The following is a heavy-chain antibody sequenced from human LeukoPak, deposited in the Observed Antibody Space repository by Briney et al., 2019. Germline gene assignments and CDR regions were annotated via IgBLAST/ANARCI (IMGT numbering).Heavy chain of an antibody. Sequence: ASETLSLTCTVSGGSISGYYWSWIRQPPGKGLEGIGYIYYSGSTNYNPSLKSRVTISVDTSKNQFSLKLSSVTAADTAVYYCARSRIAAAGFYYYYGMGVWGQGTTVTVSS. CDR1: GGSISGYY. CDR2: IYYSGST. J-gene: IGHJ6*02. CDR3: ARSRIAAAGFYYYYGMGV. D-gene: IGHD6-13*01. V-gene: IGHV4-59*01.